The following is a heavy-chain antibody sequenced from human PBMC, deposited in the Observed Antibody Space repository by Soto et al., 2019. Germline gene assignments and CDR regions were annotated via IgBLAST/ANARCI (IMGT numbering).Heavy chain of an antibody. J-gene: IGHJ6*02. Sequence: QVQLVESGGGVVQPGRSLRLSCAASGFTFSSYAMHWVRQAPGKGLEWVAVISYDGSNKYYADSVKGRFTISRDNSKNTLYLQMNSLRAEDTAVYYCPRGVDTAMDYGMDVWGQGTTVTVSS. CDR2: ISYDGSNK. CDR1: GFTFSSYA. V-gene: IGHV3-30-3*01. CDR3: PRGVDTAMDYGMDV. D-gene: IGHD5-18*01.